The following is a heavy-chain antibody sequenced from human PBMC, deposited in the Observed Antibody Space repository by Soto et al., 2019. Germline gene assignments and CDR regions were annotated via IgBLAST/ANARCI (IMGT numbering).Heavy chain of an antibody. V-gene: IGHV4-31*03. CDR1: GGSISSGGYY. J-gene: IGHJ5*02. CDR3: ARDETRYCSGGSCIRPRGFDP. CDR2: IYYSGST. D-gene: IGHD2-15*01. Sequence: QVQLQESGPGLVKPSQTLSLTCTVSGGSISSGGYYWSWIRQHPGKGLEWIGYIYYSGSTYYNPSLKSRVTISVDTSKNQCSLKLSSVTAADTAVYYCARDETRYCSGGSCIRPRGFDPWGQGTLVTVSS.